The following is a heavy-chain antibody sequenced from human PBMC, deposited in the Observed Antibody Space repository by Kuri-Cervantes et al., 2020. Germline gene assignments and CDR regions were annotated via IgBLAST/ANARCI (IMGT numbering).Heavy chain of an antibody. CDR3: ARVGEYYYDSSGYSFDY. J-gene: IGHJ4*02. CDR1: GYTFTNYA. CDR2: INAGNGNT. D-gene: IGHD3-22*01. Sequence: ASVKVSCKASGYTFTNYAIHWVRQAPGQRLEWMGRINAGNGNTKYSQKFQGRVTITRDTSASTAYMELSSLRSEDTAVYYCARVGEYYYDSSGYSFDYWGQGTLVTVSS. V-gene: IGHV1-3*01.